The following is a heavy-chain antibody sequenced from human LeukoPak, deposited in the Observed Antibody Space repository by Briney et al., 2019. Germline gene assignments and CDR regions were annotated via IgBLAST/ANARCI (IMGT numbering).Heavy chain of an antibody. CDR3: ARTYSGSHDF. Sequence: PSETLSLTCTVSGGSINNYYWSWIRQPAGKGLEWIGRIYTSGSTNYNPSLKSRVTMSVDTSENQFSLKMSSVTAADTAVYYCARTYSGSHDFWGQGTLVTVSS. CDR1: GGSINNYY. CDR2: IYTSGST. D-gene: IGHD1-26*01. J-gene: IGHJ4*02. V-gene: IGHV4-4*07.